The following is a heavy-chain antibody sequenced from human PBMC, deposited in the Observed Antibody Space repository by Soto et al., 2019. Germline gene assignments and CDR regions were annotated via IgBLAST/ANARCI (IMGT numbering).Heavy chain of an antibody. CDR3: ARSSGGYSYNGMDV. J-gene: IGHJ6*02. V-gene: IGHV1-2*02. Sequence: ASVKVSCKASGYTFTGYYIHWVRQAPGQGLEWMGGINPKRGDTKYAQKFQGRVTVTRDTSISTAYMELSRLRADDTAVYYCARSSGGYSYNGMDVWGQGTTVTVSS. CDR2: INPKRGDT. D-gene: IGHD1-26*01. CDR1: GYTFTGYY.